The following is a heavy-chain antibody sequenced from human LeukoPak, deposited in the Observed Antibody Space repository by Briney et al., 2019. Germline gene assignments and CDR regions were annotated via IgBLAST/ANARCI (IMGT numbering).Heavy chain of an antibody. D-gene: IGHD3-10*01. Sequence: GGSLRLSCAASGFTFSDYYMSWIRQAPGKGLEWVSYISSSGSTIYYADSVKGRFTISRDNAKNSLYLQMNSLRAEDTAVYYCARDLSNVLWFGEFYGMDVWGQGTTVTVSS. V-gene: IGHV3-11*01. CDR3: ARDLSNVLWFGEFYGMDV. J-gene: IGHJ6*02. CDR2: ISSSGSTI. CDR1: GFTFSDYY.